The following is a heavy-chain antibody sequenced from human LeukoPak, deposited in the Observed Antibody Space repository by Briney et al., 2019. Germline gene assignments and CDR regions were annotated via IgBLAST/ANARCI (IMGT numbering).Heavy chain of an antibody. CDR2: VYYSGST. V-gene: IGHV4-31*03. CDR1: GGSISSGGYY. Sequence: SQTLSLTCTVSGGSISSGGYYWSWIRQHPGKGLERIGYVYYSGSTYYNPSLKSRVTISVDTSKHQFSLKLSSVTSADTAVYYCAGGGYYGGWFDPWGQGTLVTASS. CDR3: AGGGYYGGWFDP. J-gene: IGHJ5*02. D-gene: IGHD4-23*01.